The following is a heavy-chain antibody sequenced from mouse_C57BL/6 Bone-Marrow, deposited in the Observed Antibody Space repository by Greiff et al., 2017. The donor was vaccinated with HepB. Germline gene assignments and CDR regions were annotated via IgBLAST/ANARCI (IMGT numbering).Heavy chain of an antibody. J-gene: IGHJ4*01. CDR2: INYDGSST. D-gene: IGHD2-1*01. CDR1: GFTFSDYY. V-gene: IGHV5-16*01. Sequence: EVKVVESEGGLVQPGSSMKLSCTASGFTFSDYYMAWVRQVPEKGLEWVANINYDGSSTYYLDSLKSRFIISRDNAKNILYLQMSSLKSEDTATYYCARASTLGDAMDYWGQGTSVTVSS. CDR3: ARASTLGDAMDY.